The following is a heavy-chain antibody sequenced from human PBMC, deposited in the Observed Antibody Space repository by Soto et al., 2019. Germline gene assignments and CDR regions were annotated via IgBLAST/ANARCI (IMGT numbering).Heavy chain of an antibody. D-gene: IGHD3-16*01. CDR1: GFTFSLYS. Sequence: EVQLVESGGGLVQPGGSLRLSCAASGFTFSLYSMSWVRQAPGKGLEWVSYISRTSTGLHYGDSVKGRFTISRDDATNSMHLQMKSLRDGDRAVYYCAGAVTWCFDVWGQGTTVSISS. J-gene: IGHJ6*02. CDR3: AGAVTWCFDV. V-gene: IGHV3-48*02. CDR2: ISRTSTGL.